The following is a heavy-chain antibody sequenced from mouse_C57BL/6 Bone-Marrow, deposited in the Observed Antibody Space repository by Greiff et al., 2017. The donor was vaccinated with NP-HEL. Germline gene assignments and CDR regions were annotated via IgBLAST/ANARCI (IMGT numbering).Heavy chain of an antibody. D-gene: IGHD2-4*01. V-gene: IGHV1-72*01. J-gene: IGHJ2*01. CDR1: GYTFTSYW. Sequence: VQLQQPGAELVKPGASVKLSCKASGYTFTSYWMHWVKQRPGRGLEWIGRIDPNSGGTKYNEKFKSKATLTVDKPSSTAYMQLSSLTSEDSAVYYWARGGGGIYYDYDDYFDYWGQGTTLTVSS. CDR3: ARGGGGIYYDYDDYFDY. CDR2: IDPNSGGT.